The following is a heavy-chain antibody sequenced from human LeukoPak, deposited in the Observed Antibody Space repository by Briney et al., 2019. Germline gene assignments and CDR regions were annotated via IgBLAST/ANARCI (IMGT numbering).Heavy chain of an antibody. CDR3: ARMYSGYDYGGQSYYYYMDV. Sequence: ASVKVSCKASGYTFTGYYMHWVRQAPGQGLEWMGRINPNSGRTNYAQKFQGRVTMTRDTSISTAYMELSRLRSDDTAVYYCARMYSGYDYGGQSYYYYMDVWGKGTTVTVSS. D-gene: IGHD5-12*01. CDR2: INPNSGRT. J-gene: IGHJ6*03. CDR1: GYTFTGYY. V-gene: IGHV1-2*06.